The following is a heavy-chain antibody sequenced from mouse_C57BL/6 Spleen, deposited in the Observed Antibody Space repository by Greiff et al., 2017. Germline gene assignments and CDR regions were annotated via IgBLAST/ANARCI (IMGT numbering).Heavy chain of an antibody. CDR3: ARSNSLDY. J-gene: IGHJ2*01. Sequence: QVQLQQPGAELVKPGASVKLSCKASGYTFTSYWMQWVKQRSGQGLEWIGEIDPSDSYTNYNQKFKGKATLTVDTSSSTAYMQLSSLTSEDSAVYYCARSNSLDYWGQGTTLPVSS. CDR1: GYTFTSYW. CDR2: IDPSDSYT. V-gene: IGHV1-50*01.